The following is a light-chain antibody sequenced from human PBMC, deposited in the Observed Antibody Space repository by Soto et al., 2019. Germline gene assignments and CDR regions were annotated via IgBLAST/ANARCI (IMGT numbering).Light chain of an antibody. Sequence: DIQLTQSPSFLSASVGDTVTITCRASQGASSYLAWYQQKPGKAPMLLIYVASTLQSGVPSRLSGSGSGTAFSLTISALRPEDFETYDGQQLNTCTRTFGGGTEVEIK. CDR3: QQLNTCTRT. V-gene: IGKV1-9*01. CDR1: QGASSY. J-gene: IGKJ4*01. CDR2: VAS.